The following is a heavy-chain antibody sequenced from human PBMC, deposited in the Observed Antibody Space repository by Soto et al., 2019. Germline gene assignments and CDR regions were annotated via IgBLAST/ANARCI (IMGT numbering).Heavy chain of an antibody. D-gene: IGHD5-12*01. CDR1: GGSISSSSYY. CDR3: ARGLRYSGYVTFSGDWFDP. CDR2: IYYSGST. V-gene: IGHV4-39*01. J-gene: IGHJ5*02. Sequence: QLQLQESGPGLVKPSETLSLTCTVSGGSISSSSYYWGWIRQPPGKGLEWIGSIYYSGSTYYNPSLKSRVTISVDTSKNQFSLKLSSVTAADTAVYYCARGLRYSGYVTFSGDWFDPWGQGTLVTVSS.